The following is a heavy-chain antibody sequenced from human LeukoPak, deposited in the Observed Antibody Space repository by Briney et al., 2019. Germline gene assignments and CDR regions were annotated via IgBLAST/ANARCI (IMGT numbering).Heavy chain of an antibody. J-gene: IGHJ4*02. Sequence: GGSLRLSCAASGFTFSNYWMSWVRQAPGKGLEWVANIRQDGSDKFYVDSVKGRFTISRDNSKNSLYLQMKRLTAADTAVYYCAKDRSIGTYYTFDHWGQGTLVSVSS. CDR2: IRQDGSDK. D-gene: IGHD1-26*01. CDR3: AKDRSIGTYYTFDH. CDR1: GFTFSNYW. V-gene: IGHV3-7*03.